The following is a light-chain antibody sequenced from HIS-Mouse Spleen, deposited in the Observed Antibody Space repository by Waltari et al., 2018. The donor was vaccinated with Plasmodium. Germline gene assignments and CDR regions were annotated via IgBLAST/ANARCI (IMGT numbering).Light chain of an antibody. CDR1: SSDAGVYNY. CDR2: EVS. V-gene: IGLV2-8*01. J-gene: IGLJ2*01. CDR3: SSYAGSNNLV. Sequence: QSALTQPPSASGSPGQSVTISCTGTSSDAGVYNYVSWYQQHPGKAPNLRIYEVSKRPSGVPDRFSGSKSGNTASLTVSGLQAEDEADYYCSSYAGSNNLVFGGGTKLTVL.